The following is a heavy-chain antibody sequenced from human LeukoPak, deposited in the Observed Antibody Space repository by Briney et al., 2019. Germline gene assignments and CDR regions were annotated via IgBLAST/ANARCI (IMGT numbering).Heavy chain of an antibody. Sequence: SETLSLTCTVSGDSISTYYWSWIRQPAGKGLEWIGHIYTSGSTNYNPSLKSRVTMSVDRSKNQFSLKLSSVTAADTAVYYCARGIDYWGQGTLVTVSS. CDR1: GDSISTYY. D-gene: IGHD3-10*01. CDR3: ARGIDY. CDR2: IYTSGST. V-gene: IGHV4-4*07. J-gene: IGHJ4*02.